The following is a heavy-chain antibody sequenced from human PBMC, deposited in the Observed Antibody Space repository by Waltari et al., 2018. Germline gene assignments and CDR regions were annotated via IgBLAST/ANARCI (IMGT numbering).Heavy chain of an antibody. J-gene: IGHJ4*02. Sequence: QVQLQESGPGLVKPSQTLSLTCTVSGGSTSSGSFYWSCIRPPAGKGLEWIGYLYTSGSTNYNPSLKSRVTISVDTSKNQFSLKLSSVTAADTAVYYCASSYYDSSGYYFGYWGQGTLVTVSS. CDR3: ASSYYDSSGYYFGY. V-gene: IGHV4-61*09. CDR2: LYTSGST. D-gene: IGHD3-22*01. CDR1: GGSTSSGSFY.